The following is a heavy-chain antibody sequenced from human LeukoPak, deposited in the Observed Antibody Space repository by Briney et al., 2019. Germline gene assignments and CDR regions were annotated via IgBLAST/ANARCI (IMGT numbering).Heavy chain of an antibody. CDR1: GGSISSSSYY. Sequence: SETLSLTCTVSGGSISSSSYYWGWIRQPPGKGLEWIGSIYYSGSTYYNPSLKSRVTISVDTSKNQFSLKLSSVTAADTAVYYCARDNDSRDPPHLDYWGQGTLVTVSS. D-gene: IGHD3-16*01. CDR2: IYYSGST. CDR3: ARDNDSRDPPHLDY. V-gene: IGHV4-39*07. J-gene: IGHJ4*02.